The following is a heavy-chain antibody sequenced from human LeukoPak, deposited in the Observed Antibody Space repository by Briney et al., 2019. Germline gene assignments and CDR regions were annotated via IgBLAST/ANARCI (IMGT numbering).Heavy chain of an antibody. D-gene: IGHD6-13*01. Sequence: GGSLRLSCAASGFTFSSYAMSWVRQAPGKGLEWVSAISGSGGSTYYADSVKGRFTISRDNSKNTLYLQMTSLRAEDTAVYYCAKTPYSSSWYYFQDWGQGTLVTVSS. CDR3: AKTPYSSSWYYFQD. CDR2: ISGSGGST. CDR1: GFTFSSYA. J-gene: IGHJ1*01. V-gene: IGHV3-23*01.